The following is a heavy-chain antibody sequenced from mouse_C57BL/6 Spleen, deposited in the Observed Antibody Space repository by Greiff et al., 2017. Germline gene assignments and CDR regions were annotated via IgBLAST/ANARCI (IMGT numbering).Heavy chain of an antibody. CDR1: GFTFTSYW. D-gene: IGHD3-2*02. CDR3: ARGQTAQATFAY. J-gene: IGHJ3*01. CDR2: IHPNSGST. Sequence: QVQLQQPGAELVKPGASVTLSCKASGFTFTSYWMHWVKQRPGQGLEWIGMIHPNSGSTNYNEKFKSKATLTVDKSSSTAYMQLSSLTSEDSAVYYCARGQTAQATFAYWGQGTLVTVSA. V-gene: IGHV1-64*01.